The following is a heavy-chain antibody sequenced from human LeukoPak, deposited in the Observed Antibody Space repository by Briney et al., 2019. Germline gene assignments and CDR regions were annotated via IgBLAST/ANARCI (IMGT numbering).Heavy chain of an antibody. CDR1: GFTFSSYW. J-gene: IGHJ4*02. V-gene: IGHV3-7*01. D-gene: IGHD6-13*01. CDR2: IKQDGSEK. Sequence: TGGSLRLSCAASGFTFSSYWMSWVRQAPGKGLEWVANIKQDGSEKYYVDSVKGRFTISRDNAKNSLYLQMNSLRAEDTAVYFCTRVHSSSWAFDYWGQGTLVTVSS. CDR3: TRVHSSSWAFDY.